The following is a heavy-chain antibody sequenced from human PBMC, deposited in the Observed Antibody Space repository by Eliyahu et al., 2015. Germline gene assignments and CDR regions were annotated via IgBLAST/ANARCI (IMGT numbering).Heavy chain of an antibody. J-gene: IGHJ4*02. Sequence: EVQLVESGGGLVQPGGSLRLSCAASGFTFSNYWMHWVRQAPGKGLVWVSRINSDGSITDYADSVKGRFTISRDNAKNTLYLQMNSLRAEDTAVYYCVRGYSGTYRADYWGQGTLVTVSS. CDR2: INSDGSIT. CDR3: VRGYSGTYRADY. D-gene: IGHD1-26*01. V-gene: IGHV3-74*01. CDR1: GFTFSNYW.